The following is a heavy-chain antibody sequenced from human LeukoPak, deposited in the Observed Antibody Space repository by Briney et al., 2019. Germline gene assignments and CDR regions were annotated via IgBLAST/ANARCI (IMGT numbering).Heavy chain of an antibody. CDR2: ISYDGSNK. V-gene: IGHV3-30*18. J-gene: IGHJ4*02. Sequence: GGSLRLSCAASGFTFSSYAMSWVREAPGKGLEWVAVISYDGSNKYYADSVKGRFTISRDNSKNTLYLQMNSLRAEDTAVYYCAKGMDYDVPEAPIDYWGQGTLVTVSS. CDR1: GFTFSSYA. D-gene: IGHD3-22*01. CDR3: AKGMDYDVPEAPIDY.